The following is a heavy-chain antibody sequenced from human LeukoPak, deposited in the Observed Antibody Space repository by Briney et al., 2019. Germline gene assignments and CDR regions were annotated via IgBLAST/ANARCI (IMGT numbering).Heavy chain of an antibody. D-gene: IGHD2-15*01. CDR1: GGTFSSYA. CDR3: ARPATPCSGGSCPVDY. Sequence: SVKVSCKASGGTFSSYAISWVRQAPGQGLEWMGGIIPIFGAANYAQKFQGRVTITADESTSTAYMELSSLRSEDTAVYYCARPATPCSGGSCPVDYWGQGTLVTVSS. J-gene: IGHJ4*02. CDR2: IIPIFGAA. V-gene: IGHV1-69*13.